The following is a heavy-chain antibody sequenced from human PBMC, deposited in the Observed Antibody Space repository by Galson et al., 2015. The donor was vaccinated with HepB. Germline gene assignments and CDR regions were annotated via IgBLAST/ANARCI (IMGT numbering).Heavy chain of an antibody. CDR3: ANDETSLPVHPHQ. CDR1: GFTFRTSA. D-gene: IGHD1/OR15-1a*01. J-gene: IGHJ4*02. CDR2: IIGSGYAT. Sequence: SLRLSCAVSGFTFRTSAMHWVRQAPGKGLEWVSGIIGSGYATYYADAVKGRFTISRDNSKNTLYLQMNSLRVEDTAVYYCANDETSLPVHPHQWSQGTLVTVSS. V-gene: IGHV3-23*01.